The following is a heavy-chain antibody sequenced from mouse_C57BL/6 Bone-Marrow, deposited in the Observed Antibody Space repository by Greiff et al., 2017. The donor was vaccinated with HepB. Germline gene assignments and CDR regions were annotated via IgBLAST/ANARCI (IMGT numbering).Heavy chain of an antibody. CDR3: ARWYYGSSYHWYFDV. D-gene: IGHD1-1*01. Sequence: QVQLQQSGAELVKPGASVKLSCKASGYTFTSYWMQWVKQRPGQGLEWIGEIDPSDSYTNYNQKFKGKATLTVDTSSSTAYMQLSSLTSEDSAVYYCARWYYGSSYHWYFDVWGTGTTVTVSS. J-gene: IGHJ1*03. CDR2: IDPSDSYT. CDR1: GYTFTSYW. V-gene: IGHV1-50*01.